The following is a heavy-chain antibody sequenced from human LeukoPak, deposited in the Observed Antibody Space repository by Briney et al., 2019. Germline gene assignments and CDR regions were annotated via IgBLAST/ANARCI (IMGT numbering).Heavy chain of an antibody. D-gene: IGHD5-18*01. CDR2: INPSGGST. CDR3: ARGRNSYGKQPRYYFDY. CDR1: GYTFTSYY. J-gene: IGHJ4*02. V-gene: IGHV1-46*01. Sequence: ASVKVSCKASGYTFTSYYMHWVRQAPGQGLEWMGIINPSGGSTSYAQKFQGRVTMTRDTSTSTVYMELSSLRSEDTAVYYCARGRNSYGKQPRYYFDYWGQGTLVTVFS.